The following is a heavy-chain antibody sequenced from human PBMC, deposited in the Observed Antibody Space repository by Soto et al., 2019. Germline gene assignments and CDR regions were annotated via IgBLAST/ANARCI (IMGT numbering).Heavy chain of an antibody. V-gene: IGHV3-23*01. Sequence: GGSLRLSCAASGFTFSSYAMSWVRQAPGKGLEWVSAISGSGGSTYYADSVKGRFTISRDNSKNTLYLQMNSLRADDTAVYYCAKDFSYSSSSEFDYWGQGTLVTVSS. CDR2: ISGSGGST. D-gene: IGHD6-6*01. CDR3: AKDFSYSSSSEFDY. J-gene: IGHJ4*02. CDR1: GFTFSSYA.